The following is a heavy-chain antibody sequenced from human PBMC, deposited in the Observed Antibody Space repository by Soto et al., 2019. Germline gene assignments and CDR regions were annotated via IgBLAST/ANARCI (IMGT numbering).Heavy chain of an antibody. D-gene: IGHD3-9*01. V-gene: IGHV1-2*02. CDR2: INTKSGFA. J-gene: IGHJ4*02. CDR1: GYTFNAFY. Sequence: ASVKVSCKASGYTFNAFYIHWVRQAPGQGLEYVGWINTKSGFARYAQNFQGRVTVTMDTSISTAYMEVSRLRSDDTAVYYCAILGYFGRLLINWGQGTLVTVSS. CDR3: AILGYFGRLLIN.